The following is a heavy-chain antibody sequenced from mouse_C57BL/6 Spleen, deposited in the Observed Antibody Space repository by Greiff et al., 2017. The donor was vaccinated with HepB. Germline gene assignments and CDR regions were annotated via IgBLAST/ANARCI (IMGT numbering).Heavy chain of an antibody. J-gene: IGHJ2*01. CDR3: ARSSHYYGSSYGYFDY. CDR2: IDPSDSYT. V-gene: IGHV1-50*01. D-gene: IGHD1-1*01. CDR1: GYTFTSYW. Sequence: QVQLQQPGAELVKPGASVKLSCKASGYTFTSYWMQWVKQRPGQGLEWIGEIDPSDSYTNYNQKFKGKATLTVDTSSSTAYMQLSSLTSEDSAVYYCARSSHYYGSSYGYFDYWGQGTTLTVSS.